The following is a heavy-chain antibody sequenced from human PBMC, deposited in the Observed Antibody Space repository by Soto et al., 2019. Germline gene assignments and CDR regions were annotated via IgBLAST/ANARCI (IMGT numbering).Heavy chain of an antibody. CDR1: GFTFSNYE. D-gene: IGHD3-3*01. Sequence: PGGSLRLSCAASGFTFSNYEMHWVRQAPGKGLEWVAVISYDGSNKYYADSVKGRFTISRDNSKNTLYLQMNSLRAEDTAVYYCARAFVGLRFLEWLPDDYWGQGTLVTVSS. J-gene: IGHJ4*02. V-gene: IGHV3-30-3*01. CDR3: ARAFVGLRFLEWLPDDY. CDR2: ISYDGSNK.